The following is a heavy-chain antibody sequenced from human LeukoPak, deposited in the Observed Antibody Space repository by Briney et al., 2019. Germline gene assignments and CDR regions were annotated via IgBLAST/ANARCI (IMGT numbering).Heavy chain of an antibody. D-gene: IGHD2-21*01. CDR3: ARTRGSGEIDY. CDR2: ISGSGGST. Sequence: GGSLRLSCAASGFTFSNYAMSWVRQAPGKGLEWVSAISGSGGSTYYADSVKGRFTISRDNSKNTLYVQMNSLRAEDTAVYYCARTRGSGEIDYWGQGTLVTVSS. V-gene: IGHV3-23*01. CDR1: GFTFSNYA. J-gene: IGHJ4*02.